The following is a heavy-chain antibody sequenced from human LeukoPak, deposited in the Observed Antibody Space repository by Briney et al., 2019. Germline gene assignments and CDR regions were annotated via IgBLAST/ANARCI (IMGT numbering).Heavy chain of an antibody. J-gene: IGHJ5*02. CDR3: ARGGSSPGNWFDP. V-gene: IGHV5-51*01. Sequence: GESLKISCKGSGYSFTSYWIGWVRHMPGKGLEWMGIIYPSGADTRDSPSFQGQVIISADKSSSTAYLQWGSLKASDTAMYYCARGGSSPGNWFDPWGQGTLVTVSS. CDR1: GYSFTSYW. CDR2: IYPSGADT. D-gene: IGHD6-13*01.